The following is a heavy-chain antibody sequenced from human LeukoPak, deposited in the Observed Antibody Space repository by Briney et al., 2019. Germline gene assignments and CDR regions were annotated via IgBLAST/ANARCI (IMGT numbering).Heavy chain of an antibody. CDR1: GFTFSHYS. CDR3: ARGYYSSSSDLVNWFDP. CDR2: INSNGDDT. V-gene: IGHV3-64*01. J-gene: IGHJ5*02. D-gene: IGHD6-6*01. Sequence: PGGSLRLSCAASGFTFSHYSMHWVRQAPGKGLEYVSAINSNGDDTYYANSVKGRFTISRDNSKNTLYLQMGSLRAEDMAVYYCARGYYSSSSDLVNWFDPWGQGTLVTVSS.